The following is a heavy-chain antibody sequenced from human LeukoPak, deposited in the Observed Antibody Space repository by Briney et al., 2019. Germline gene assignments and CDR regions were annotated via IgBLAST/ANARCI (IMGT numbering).Heavy chain of an antibody. D-gene: IGHD2-2*01. J-gene: IGHJ6*02. CDR1: GDSISSSRHS. V-gene: IGHV4-39*01. CDR2: VPYSGST. Sequence: SETLSLTCTVSGDSISSSRHSWGWIRQPPGKGLEWIGSVPYSGSTYYNPSLKTRVTMSVDTSENQFSLKLSSVTAADSTVYYCVRIYCTSTSCYGDSYYGMDVWGQGTTVTVSS. CDR3: VRIYCTSTSCYGDSYYGMDV.